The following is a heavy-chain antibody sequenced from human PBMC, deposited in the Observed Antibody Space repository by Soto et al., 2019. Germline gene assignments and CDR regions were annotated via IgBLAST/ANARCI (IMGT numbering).Heavy chain of an antibody. CDR3: ARRGYDCSGGSCYGYFDY. Sequence: QVQLVQSGAEVKKPGASVKVSCKASGYTFTSYAMHWVRQAPGQRLEWMGWINAGNGNTKYSQKFQGRVTITRDTSASTAYMELSSLRSEDTAVYYCARRGYDCSGGSCYGYFDYWGQGTLVTVSS. J-gene: IGHJ4*02. CDR1: GYTFTSYA. CDR2: INAGNGNT. D-gene: IGHD2-15*01. V-gene: IGHV1-3*01.